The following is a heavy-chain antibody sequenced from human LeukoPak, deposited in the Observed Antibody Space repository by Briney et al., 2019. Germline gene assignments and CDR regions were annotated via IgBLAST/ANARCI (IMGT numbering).Heavy chain of an antibody. D-gene: IGHD2-8*01. CDR3: ARHGLYEDTINWFDP. CDR2: IYYSGST. Sequence: ASETLSLTCTVSGGSISSSSYYWGWIRQPPGEGLEWIGSIYYSGSTYYNPSLKSRVTISVDTSKNQFSLKLSSVTAADTAVYYRARHGLYEDTINWFDPWGQGTLVTVSS. CDR1: GGSISSSSYY. V-gene: IGHV4-39*01. J-gene: IGHJ5*02.